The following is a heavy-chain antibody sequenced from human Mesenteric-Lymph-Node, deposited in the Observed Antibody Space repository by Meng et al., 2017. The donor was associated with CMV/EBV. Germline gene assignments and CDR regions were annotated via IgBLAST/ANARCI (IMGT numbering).Heavy chain of an antibody. CDR3: VRGGYRYGYEFDC. CDR2: INPDGSTT. Sequence: GGSLRLSCAASGFTFSNHWMHWVRQAPGKGLEWVSHINPDGSTTTYANSVKGRFTISRDNAKSTLYLQMNSLRDEDTAMYYCVRGGYRYGYEFDCWGQGTLVTVSS. J-gene: IGHJ4*02. V-gene: IGHV3-74*01. CDR1: GFTFSNHW. D-gene: IGHD5-18*01.